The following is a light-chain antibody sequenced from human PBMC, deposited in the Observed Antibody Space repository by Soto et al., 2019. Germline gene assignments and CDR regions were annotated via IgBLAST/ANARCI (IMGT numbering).Light chain of an antibody. CDR1: QIVSTY. Sequence: EVVLTQSPATLSLSPGERATLSCRASQIVSTYLAWYQQKPGQAPRLLIYDASNRATGIPARFSGSGSGTDFTRTISSLEPEDFAVYYCQQRRNWPFALGQGTRLEIK. J-gene: IGKJ5*01. CDR2: DAS. V-gene: IGKV3-11*01. CDR3: QQRRNWPFA.